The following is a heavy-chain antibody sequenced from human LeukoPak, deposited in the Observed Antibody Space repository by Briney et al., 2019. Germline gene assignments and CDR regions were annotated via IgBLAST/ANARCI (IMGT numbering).Heavy chain of an antibody. CDR1: GGSISSGDYY. V-gene: IGHV4-30-4*01. D-gene: IGHD3-10*01. Sequence: PSQTLSLTCTVSGGSISSGDYYWSWIRQPPGKGLEWIGYIYYSGSTYYNPSLKSRVTISVDTSKNQFPLKLSSVTAADTAVYYCARGSFSFGFGELWGLDYWGQGTLVTVSS. CDR3: ARGSFSFGFGELWGLDY. J-gene: IGHJ4*02. CDR2: IYYSGST.